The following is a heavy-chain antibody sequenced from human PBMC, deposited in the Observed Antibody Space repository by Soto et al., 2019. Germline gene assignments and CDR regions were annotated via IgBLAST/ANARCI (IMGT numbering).Heavy chain of an antibody. J-gene: IGHJ6*03. CDR1: GCSLSSYY. CDR3: ARTHLYGDYEYVDYYYYYMDV. Sequence: ASETPSLTCTFSGCSLSSYYWSLVRPPPGKGLEWIGYIYYSGSTNYNPSLKSRVTISVDTSKNQFSLKLSSVTAADTAVYYCARTHLYGDYEYVDYYYYYMDVWGKGTTVTVSS. V-gene: IGHV4-59*08. D-gene: IGHD4-17*01. CDR2: IYYSGST.